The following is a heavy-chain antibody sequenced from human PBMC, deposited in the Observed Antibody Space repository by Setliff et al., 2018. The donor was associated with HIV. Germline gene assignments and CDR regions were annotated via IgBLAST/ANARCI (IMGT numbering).Heavy chain of an antibody. CDR3: ARGRGSSSSWPIDY. D-gene: IGHD6-13*01. J-gene: IGHJ4*02. Sequence: SETLSLTCNVSGGSISSYYWSWIRQPPGKGLEWIGYIYYSGSTYHSPSLESRVTISIDTSKNQFSLKLSSVTAADTAVYFCARGRGSSSSWPIDYWGQGTLVTVSS. V-gene: IGHV4-59*12. CDR2: IYYSGST. CDR1: GGSISSYY.